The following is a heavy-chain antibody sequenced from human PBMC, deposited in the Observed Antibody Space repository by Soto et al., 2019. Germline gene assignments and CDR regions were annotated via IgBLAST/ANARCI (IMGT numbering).Heavy chain of an antibody. D-gene: IGHD4-4*01. J-gene: IGHJ5*02. Sequence: SGETLSLTCTVSGGSIDSGDYYWSWMRQPPGKGLAWIGYVYYSGTTNYNPFLKSRVTLSLDKSKNQFSLKMNSVTAADTAVYYCARDVIAPHNYFDPWGQGTLVTVSS. V-gene: IGHV4-61*08. CDR2: VYYSGTT. CDR3: ARDVIAPHNYFDP. CDR1: GGSIDSGDYY.